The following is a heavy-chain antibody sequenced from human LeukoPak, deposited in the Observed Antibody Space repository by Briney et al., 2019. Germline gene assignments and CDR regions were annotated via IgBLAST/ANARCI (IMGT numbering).Heavy chain of an antibody. J-gene: IGHJ4*02. CDR1: GFTFSDKH. CDR2: IYSGGNT. V-gene: IGHV3-66*01. Sequence: GGSLRLSCAVSGFTFSDKHMSWVRQAPGKGLEWVSTIYSGGNTFYADSVKGRFTISRDNSKNTLYFQMNSLRAEDTAVYYCATGRDAYKSGCWGQGTLVTVSS. D-gene: IGHD5-24*01. CDR3: ATGRDAYKSGC.